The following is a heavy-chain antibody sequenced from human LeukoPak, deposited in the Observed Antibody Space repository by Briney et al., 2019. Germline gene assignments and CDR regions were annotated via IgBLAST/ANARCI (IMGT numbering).Heavy chain of an antibody. CDR3: ARLRYFDWYPSGYYYYMDV. J-gene: IGHJ6*03. V-gene: IGHV4-34*01. CDR2: INHSGST. CDR1: GGSFSGYY. D-gene: IGHD3-9*01. Sequence: PSETLSLTCAVYGGSFSGYYWSWIRQPPGKGLEWIGEINHSGSTNYNPSLKSRVTISVDTSKNQFSLKLSSVTAADTAVYYCARLRYFDWYPSGYYYYMDVWGKGTTVTISS.